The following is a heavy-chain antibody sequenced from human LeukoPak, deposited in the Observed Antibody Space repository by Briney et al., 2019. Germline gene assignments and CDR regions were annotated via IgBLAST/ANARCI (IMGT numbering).Heavy chain of an antibody. CDR2: IYPGDSDT. CDR1: GYSFTAYW. D-gene: IGHD3-16*02. CDR3: ARQSGSYRYAGIDY. J-gene: IGHJ4*02. Sequence: GVSLKISCNGSGYSFTAYWIGWVRQMPGKGLEWMGIIYPGDSDTRYSPSFQGQVTISADKSISTAYLQWSSLKASDTATYYCARQSGSYRYAGIDYWGQGTLVIVSS. V-gene: IGHV5-51*01.